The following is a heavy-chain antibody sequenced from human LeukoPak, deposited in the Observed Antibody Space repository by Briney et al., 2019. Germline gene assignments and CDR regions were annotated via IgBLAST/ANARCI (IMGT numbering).Heavy chain of an antibody. D-gene: IGHD3-10*01. V-gene: IGHV2-5*02. J-gene: IGHJ4*02. Sequence: SGPTLVHPTQTLTLTCTFSGFSLGTTGGGVGWIRQPPGKALEWLSVTDWDNDKSYNPSLKSSLTITKYTSKNHVVLIMTNMDPVDTATYYCAHKGRGSGSYTMWGQGTLVTVSS. CDR1: GFSLGTTGGG. CDR2: TDWDNDK. CDR3: AHKGRGSGSYTM.